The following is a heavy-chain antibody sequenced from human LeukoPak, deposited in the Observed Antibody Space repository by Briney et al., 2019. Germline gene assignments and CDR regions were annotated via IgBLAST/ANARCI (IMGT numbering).Heavy chain of an antibody. CDR2: IYSGGST. V-gene: IGHV3-53*01. D-gene: IGHD3-22*01. CDR3: ARDLTYYDSSAREGAFDI. Sequence: QPGGSLRLSCAASGFTVSSNYMSWVRQAPGKGLEWVSVIYSGGSTYYADSVKGRFTISRDNSKNTLYLQVNSLRAEDTAVYYCARDLTYYDSSAREGAFDIWGQGTMVTVSS. J-gene: IGHJ3*02. CDR1: GFTVSSNY.